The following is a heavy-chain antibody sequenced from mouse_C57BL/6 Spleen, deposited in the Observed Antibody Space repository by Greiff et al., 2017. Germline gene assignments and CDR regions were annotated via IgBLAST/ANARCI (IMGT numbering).Heavy chain of an antibody. J-gene: IGHJ2*01. D-gene: IGHD2-4*01. Sequence: QVQLQQSGAELVRPGTSVKVSCKASGYAFTNYLIEWVKQRPGQGLEWIGVINPGSGGTNYNEKFKGKATLTADKSSSTAYMQLSSLTSEDSAVYFCARSYYDRGDFDYWGQGTTLTVSS. V-gene: IGHV1-54*01. CDR3: ARSYYDRGDFDY. CDR1: GYAFTNYL. CDR2: INPGSGGT.